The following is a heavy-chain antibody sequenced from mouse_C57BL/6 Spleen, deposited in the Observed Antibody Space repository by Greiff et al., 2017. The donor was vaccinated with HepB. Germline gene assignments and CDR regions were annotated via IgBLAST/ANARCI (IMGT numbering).Heavy chain of an antibody. J-gene: IGHJ2*01. CDR3: ARKIGNYDY. CDR2: IDPSDSYT. D-gene: IGHD2-1*01. CDR1: GYTFTSYW. Sequence: QVQLKQPGAELVKPGASVKLSCKASGYTFTSYWMQWVKQRPGQGLEWIGEIDPSDSYTNYNQKFKGKATLTVDTSSSTAYMQLSSLTSEDSAVYYCARKIGNYDYWGQGTTLTVSS. V-gene: IGHV1-50*01.